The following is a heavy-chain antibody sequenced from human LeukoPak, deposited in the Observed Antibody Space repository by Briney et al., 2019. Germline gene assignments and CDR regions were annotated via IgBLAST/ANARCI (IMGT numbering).Heavy chain of an antibody. CDR2: ISSSSSYT. Sequence: PRGSLRRSCAASGFTFSDYYMSWIRQAPGKGLEWVSYISSSSSYTNYADSVKGRFTISRDNAKNSLYLQMNSLRAEDTAVYYCASLAMIQRPDYWGQGTLVTVSS. CDR1: GFTFSDYY. J-gene: IGHJ4*02. CDR3: ASLAMIQRPDY. D-gene: IGHD2-2*01. V-gene: IGHV3-11*06.